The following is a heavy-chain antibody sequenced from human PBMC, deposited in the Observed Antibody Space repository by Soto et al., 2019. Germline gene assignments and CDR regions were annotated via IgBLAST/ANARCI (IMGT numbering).Heavy chain of an antibody. D-gene: IGHD3-10*01. Sequence: AGGSLRLSCAASGFTFSSYEMNWVRQAPGKGLEWVSYISSSGSTIYYADSVKGRFTISRDNAENSLYLQMNSLRDEDTAVYYCARDQASVYYYGAGDYNGMDVWGQGTTVTVSS. CDR3: ARDQASVYYYGAGDYNGMDV. CDR1: GFTFSSYE. V-gene: IGHV3-48*03. J-gene: IGHJ6*02. CDR2: ISSSGSTI.